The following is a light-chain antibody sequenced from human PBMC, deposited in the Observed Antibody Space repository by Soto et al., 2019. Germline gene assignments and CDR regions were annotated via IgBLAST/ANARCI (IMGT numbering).Light chain of an antibody. CDR1: QSISSW. J-gene: IGKJ1*01. CDR3: QHYNSYPWT. Sequence: DIPMTQSPSTLSASVGDRVTITCRASQSISSWLAWYQQKPGKAPKLLIYKASSLESGVPSRFSGSGSGTEFTLTISSLQPDDFAPFYCQHYNSYPWTFGQGTKVEIK. CDR2: KAS. V-gene: IGKV1-5*03.